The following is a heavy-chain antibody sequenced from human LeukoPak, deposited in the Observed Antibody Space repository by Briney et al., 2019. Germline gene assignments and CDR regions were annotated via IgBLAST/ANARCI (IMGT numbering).Heavy chain of an antibody. CDR3: ARHDSSGWYGIDY. D-gene: IGHD6-19*01. V-gene: IGHV4-39*01. J-gene: IGHJ4*02. CDR2: IYYSGST. Sequence: PSETLSLTCTVSGGSISSSSYYWGWIRQPPGKGLEWIGSIYYSGSTYYNPSLKSRVTISVDTSKNQFSLKLSSVTAADTAVYYCARHDSSGWYGIDYWGQGTLVTVSS. CDR1: GGSISSSSYY.